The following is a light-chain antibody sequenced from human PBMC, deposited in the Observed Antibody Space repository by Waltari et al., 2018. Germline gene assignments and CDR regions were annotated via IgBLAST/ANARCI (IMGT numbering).Light chain of an antibody. CDR2: WAS. CDR1: QSVLYSSNNKNY. V-gene: IGKV4-1*01. CDR3: QQYYSTFWT. J-gene: IGKJ1*01. Sequence: DIVMTQSPDSLAVSLGERATINCKSSQSVLYSSNNKNYLAWYQQKPGQPPKLLIYWASTRESGVPERFSGSGSGTDFTLTISSLQAEDVAVYYCQQYYSTFWTFGQGTKVEIK.